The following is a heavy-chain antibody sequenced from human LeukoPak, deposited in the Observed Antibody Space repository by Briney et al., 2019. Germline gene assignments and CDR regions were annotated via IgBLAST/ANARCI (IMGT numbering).Heavy chain of an antibody. CDR2: IRSKAYGGTT. Sequence: PGGSLRLSCTASGFTFGDYAMSWVRQAPGKGLEWVGFIRSKAYGGTTEYAASVKRRFTISRDDSKSIAYLQMNSMKTEETAVYYCTRAGRYYYGSGSYLWWGQGTLVTVSS. J-gene: IGHJ4*02. CDR1: GFTFGDYA. D-gene: IGHD3-10*01. V-gene: IGHV3-49*04. CDR3: TRAGRYYYGSGSYLW.